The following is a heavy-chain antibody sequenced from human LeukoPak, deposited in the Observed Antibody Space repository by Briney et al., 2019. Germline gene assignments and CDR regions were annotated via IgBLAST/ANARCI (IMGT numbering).Heavy chain of an antibody. CDR2: FDPEDSET. Sequence: ASGKLSCKVSGSTLTELSMHWMRQAPGKGLGWGGGFDPEDSETIYAQKFQGRVTMTEDTSTDTAYMELSSLRSEDTAVYYCATGYDSSGSTFDYWGQGTLVTVSS. D-gene: IGHD3-22*01. CDR1: GSTLTELS. J-gene: IGHJ4*02. V-gene: IGHV1-24*01. CDR3: ATGYDSSGSTFDY.